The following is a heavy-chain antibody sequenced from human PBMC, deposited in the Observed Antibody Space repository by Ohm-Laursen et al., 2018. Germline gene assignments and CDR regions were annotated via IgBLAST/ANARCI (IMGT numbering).Heavy chain of an antibody. V-gene: IGHV1-46*01. D-gene: IGHD6-6*01. CDR2: INPSGGST. J-gene: IGHJ2*01. Sequence: GASVKVSCKASGYTFTSYYMHWVRQAPGQGLEWMGIINPSGGSTSYAQKFQGRVTMARDTSTSTVYMELSSLRSEDTAVYYCARDTYSSSGANWYFDLWGRGTLVTVSS. CDR3: ARDTYSSSGANWYFDL. CDR1: GYTFTSYY.